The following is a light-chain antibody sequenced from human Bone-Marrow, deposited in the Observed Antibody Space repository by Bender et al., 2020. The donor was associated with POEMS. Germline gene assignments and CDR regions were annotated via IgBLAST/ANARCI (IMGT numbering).Light chain of an antibody. J-gene: IGLJ3*02. CDR3: SAWDDSLSGWV. Sequence: QSVLTQRPSASGTPGQRVTISCSGSSSNIGHHGVNWYQQLPGEAPKLLIYYDDLLTPGVSDRFSASKSGTSASLAISELQSEDEALYYCSAWDDSLSGWVFGGGTKLTVL. CDR2: YDD. CDR1: SSNIGHHG. V-gene: IGLV1-36*01.